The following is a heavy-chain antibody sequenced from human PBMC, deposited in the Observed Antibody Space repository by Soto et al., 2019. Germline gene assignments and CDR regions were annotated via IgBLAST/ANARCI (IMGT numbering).Heavy chain of an antibody. J-gene: IGHJ4*02. D-gene: IGHD3-16*01. V-gene: IGHV1-18*01. CDR2: ISAYNGNT. Sequence: SVKVSCKASGYTFISFGITWVRQAPGQGLEWMGWISAYNGNTNYAQNLQGRVTMTTDTSARTAYMELRSLRSDDTAVYYCAKTKIRLPRDMDYWGQGTLVTVSS. CDR1: GYTFISFG. CDR3: AKTKIRLPRDMDY.